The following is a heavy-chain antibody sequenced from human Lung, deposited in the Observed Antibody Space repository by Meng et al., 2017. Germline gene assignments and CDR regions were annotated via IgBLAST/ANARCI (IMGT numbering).Heavy chain of an antibody. CDR3: ARGPTTMAHDFDY. D-gene: IGHD4-11*01. Sequence: QVKLRQGGAGWLKLLETLSLTGCFSGGSFSDYYWSWIRQPPGKGLEWIGEINHSGSTNYNPSLESRATISVDTSQNNLSLKLSSVTAADSAVYYCARGPTTMAHDFDYWGQGTLVTVSS. V-gene: IGHV4-34*02. J-gene: IGHJ4*02. CDR2: INHSGST. CDR1: GGSFSDYY.